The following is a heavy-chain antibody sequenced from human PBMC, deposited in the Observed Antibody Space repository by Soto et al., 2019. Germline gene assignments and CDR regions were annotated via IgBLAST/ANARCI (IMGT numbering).Heavy chain of an antibody. CDR3: AKNVFFITATGGGIED. J-gene: IGHJ4*02. Sequence: EVQLVESGGGLVQPGRSLRLSCAASGFTFDDNAMHWVRQSPGKGLEWVSGISWNSGTIDYADSVKGRFTISRDNAKNSPNQKIKSSIAEDTALFYSAKNVFFITATGGGIEDWGQGTLVTVSS. D-gene: IGHD3-16*01. CDR2: ISWNSGTI. V-gene: IGHV3-9*01. CDR1: GFTFDDNA.